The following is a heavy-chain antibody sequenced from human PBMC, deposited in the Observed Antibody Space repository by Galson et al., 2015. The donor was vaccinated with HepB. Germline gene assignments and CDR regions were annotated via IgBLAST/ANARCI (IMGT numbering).Heavy chain of an antibody. V-gene: IGHV3-7*03. J-gene: IGHJ4*02. Sequence: SLRLSCAASGFALSTSWMTWVRQAPGKGLEWVAHIKEDGSLKNYVDSVKGRFTISRDNAKNSLYLGINSLRAEDTAVYYCARDTGFFRFDCWGQGTLVTVSS. CDR2: IKEDGSLK. CDR3: ARDTGFFRFDC. CDR1: GFALSTSW. D-gene: IGHD3-3*01.